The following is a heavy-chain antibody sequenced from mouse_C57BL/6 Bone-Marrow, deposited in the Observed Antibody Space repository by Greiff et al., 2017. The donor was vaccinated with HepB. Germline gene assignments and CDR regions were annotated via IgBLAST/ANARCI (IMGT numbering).Heavy chain of an antibody. CDR2: INPNNGGT. Sequence: EVQLQESGPELVKPGASVKIPCKASGYTFTDYNMDWVKQSHGKSLEWIGDINPNNGGTIYNQKFKGKATLTVDKSSSTAYMELRSLTSEDTAVYYCAREGDDPYYFDYWGQGTTLTVSS. CDR3: AREGDDPYYFDY. CDR1: GYTFTDYN. D-gene: IGHD2-3*01. J-gene: IGHJ2*01. V-gene: IGHV1-18*01.